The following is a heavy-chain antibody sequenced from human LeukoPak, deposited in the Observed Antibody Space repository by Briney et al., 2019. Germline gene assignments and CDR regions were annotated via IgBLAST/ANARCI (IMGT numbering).Heavy chain of an antibody. D-gene: IGHD6-19*01. V-gene: IGHV1-8*01. CDR3: ARARGLGGSGWSFWYFDL. CDR2: MNPNSGNT. Sequence: GASVKVSCKASGYTFTSYDINWVRQATGQGLEWMGWMNPNSGNTGYAQKFQGRVTMTRNTSISTAYMELSSLRSEDTAVYYCARARGLGGSGWSFWYFDLWGRGTLVTVSS. CDR1: GYTFTSYD. J-gene: IGHJ2*01.